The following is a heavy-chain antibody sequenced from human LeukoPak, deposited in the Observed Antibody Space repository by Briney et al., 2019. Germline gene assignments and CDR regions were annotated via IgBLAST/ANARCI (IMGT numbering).Heavy chain of an antibody. Sequence: GASVKVSCKASGYTFTSYYMHWVRQAPGRGLEWMGIINPSGGSTSYAQKFQGRVTMTRDMSTSTVYMELSSLRSEDTAVYYCAREGDSGYAFDYWGQGTLVTVSS. V-gene: IGHV1-46*01. J-gene: IGHJ4*02. CDR1: GYTFTSYY. CDR3: AREGDSGYAFDY. CDR2: INPSGGST. D-gene: IGHD5-12*01.